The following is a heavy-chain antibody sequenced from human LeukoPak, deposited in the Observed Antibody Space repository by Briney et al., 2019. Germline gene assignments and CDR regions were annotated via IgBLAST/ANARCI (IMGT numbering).Heavy chain of an antibody. D-gene: IGHD2-15*01. CDR3: AREGCSGGTCYFPYYYYYGMDV. V-gene: IGHV3-11*06. Sequence: GGSLRLSCAASGFTFSDYYMSWIRQAPGKGLEWVSYISSSTSYTDYADSVKGRFTISRDNAKNSLYLQMNSLRAEDTAVYYCAREGCSGGTCYFPYYYYYGMDVWGQGTTVTVSS. J-gene: IGHJ6*02. CDR1: GFTFSDYY. CDR2: ISSSTSYT.